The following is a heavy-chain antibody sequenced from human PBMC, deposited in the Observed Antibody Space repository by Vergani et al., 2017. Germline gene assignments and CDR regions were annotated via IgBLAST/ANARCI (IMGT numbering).Heavy chain of an antibody. D-gene: IGHD6-13*01. CDR3: ARDTGGPGIAAATGFDP. CDR2: INPSGAST. CDR1: GYTFTSYY. Sequence: QVQLVQSGAEVKKPGASVKVSCKASGYTFTSYYMHWVRQAPGQGLEWMGIINPSGASTSYAQKFQGRVTMTRDTSTRTVYMELSSLRSEDTAVYYCARDTGGPGIAAATGFDPWGQGTLVTVSS. V-gene: IGHV1-46*01. J-gene: IGHJ5*02.